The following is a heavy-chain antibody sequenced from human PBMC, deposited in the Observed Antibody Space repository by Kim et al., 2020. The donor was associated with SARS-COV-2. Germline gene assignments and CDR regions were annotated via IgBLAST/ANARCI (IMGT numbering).Heavy chain of an antibody. D-gene: IGHD3-10*01. CDR3: ARGGGFGPFWGWFDP. V-gene: IGHV4-59*09. Sequence: PTLKRRVTISVDTYKNQFSLKLSSVTAADTAVYYCARGGGFGPFWGWFDPWGQGTLVTVSS. J-gene: IGHJ5*02.